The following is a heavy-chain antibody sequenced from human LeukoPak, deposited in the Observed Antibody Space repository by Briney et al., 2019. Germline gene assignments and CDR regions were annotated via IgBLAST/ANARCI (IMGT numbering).Heavy chain of an antibody. CDR2: IIPIFGTA. CDR3: ARDWEGSYYFDY. Sequence: GSSVKVSCKASGGTFSSYAISWVRQAPGQGLEWMGGIIPIFGTANYAQKFQGRVTITTDESTSTAYMELSSLRSEDTAVYFCARDWEGSYYFDYWGQGTLVTVSS. D-gene: IGHD1-26*01. V-gene: IGHV1-69*05. CDR1: GGTFSSYA. J-gene: IGHJ4*02.